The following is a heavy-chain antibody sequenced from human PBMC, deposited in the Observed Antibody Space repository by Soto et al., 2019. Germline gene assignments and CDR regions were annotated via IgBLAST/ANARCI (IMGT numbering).Heavy chain of an antibody. D-gene: IGHD3-22*01. V-gene: IGHV3-15*07. J-gene: IGHJ6*02. Sequence: PGGSLRLSCAASGFTFSNAWMNWVRQAPGKGLEWVGRIKSKTDGGTTDYAAPVKGRFTISRDDSKNTLYLQMNSLKTEDTAVYYCTTDYYDSSGYYYYYYGMDVWGQGTTVTVSS. CDR1: GFTFSNAW. CDR3: TTDYYDSSGYYYYYYGMDV. CDR2: IKSKTDGGTT.